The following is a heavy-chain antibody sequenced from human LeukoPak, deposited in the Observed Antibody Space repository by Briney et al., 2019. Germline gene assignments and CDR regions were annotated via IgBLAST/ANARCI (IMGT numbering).Heavy chain of an antibody. J-gene: IGHJ5*02. V-gene: IGHV1-24*01. CDR2: FDPEDGET. D-gene: IGHD3-22*01. Sequence: ASVKVSCKVSGYTLTELSMHWVRQAPGKGLEWMGGFDPEDGETIYAQKFKGRVTMTEDTSTDTAYMELSSLRSEDTAVYYCATDPALYYDSSGYSSWGQGTLVTVSS. CDR3: ATDPALYYDSSGYSS. CDR1: GYTLTELS.